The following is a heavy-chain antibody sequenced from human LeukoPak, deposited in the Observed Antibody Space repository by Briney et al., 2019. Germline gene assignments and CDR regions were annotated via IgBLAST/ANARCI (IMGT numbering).Heavy chain of an antibody. CDR3: ARLLPRCNPGDY. J-gene: IGHJ4*02. CDR2: IHYTGSP. Sequence: SETLSLTCQVFGGSISSYYWSWIRQSPGKGLEYIGYIHYTGSPTYTPSLKSRVTISVDTSKNQFSLKLSSVTAADTAVYYCARLLPRCNPGDYWGQGTLVTVSS. V-gene: IGHV4-59*08. D-gene: IGHD3-9*01. CDR1: GGSISSYY.